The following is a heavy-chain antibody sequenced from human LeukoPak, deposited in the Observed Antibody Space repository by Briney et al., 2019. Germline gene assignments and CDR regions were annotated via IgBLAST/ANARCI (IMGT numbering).Heavy chain of an antibody. CDR2: MNPNSGNT. CDR1: GYTFTSYD. V-gene: IGHV1-8*01. D-gene: IGHD2-2*01. Sequence: ASVKVSCKASGYTFTSYDINWVRQATGQGLEWMGWMNPNSGNTGYAQKFQGRVTMTRNTSISTAYMELSRLRSEDTAVYYCARGPYHCSSTSCYRTDAFDIWGQGTMVTVSS. CDR3: ARGPYHCSSTSCYRTDAFDI. J-gene: IGHJ3*02.